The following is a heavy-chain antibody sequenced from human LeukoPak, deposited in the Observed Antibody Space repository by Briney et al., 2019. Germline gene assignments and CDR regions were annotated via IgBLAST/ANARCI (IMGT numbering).Heavy chain of an antibody. CDR3: ARDNRLVVAGTHLFY. V-gene: IGHV1-18*01. CDR1: GYTFTSYG. Sequence: VASVKVSCKASGYTFTSYGISLVRQAPGQGLEWMGWISAYNGNTNYAQKLQGRVTMTTDTSTSTAYMELRSLRSDDTAVYYCARDNRLVVAGTHLFYWGQGTLVTVSS. D-gene: IGHD6-19*01. J-gene: IGHJ4*02. CDR2: ISAYNGNT.